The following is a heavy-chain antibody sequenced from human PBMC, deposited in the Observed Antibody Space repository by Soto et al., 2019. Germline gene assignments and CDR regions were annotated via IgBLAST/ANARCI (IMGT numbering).Heavy chain of an antibody. CDR1: GYTFTSYA. CDR2: INAGNGNT. V-gene: IGHV1-3*01. J-gene: IGHJ6*03. Sequence: GASVKVSCKASGYTFTSYAMHWVRQAPGQRLEWMGWINAGNGNTKYSQKFQGRVTITGDTSASTAYMELSSLRSEDTAVYYCARGPLQYYYFMDVWGKGTSVTVSS. CDR3: ARGPLQYYYFMDV.